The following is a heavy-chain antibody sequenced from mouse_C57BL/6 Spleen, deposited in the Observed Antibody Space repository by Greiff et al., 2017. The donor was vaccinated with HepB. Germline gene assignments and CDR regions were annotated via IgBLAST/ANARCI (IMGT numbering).Heavy chain of an antibody. Sequence: EVKLMESGGGLVKPGGSLKLSCAASGFTFSDYGMHWVRQAPEKGLEWVAYISSGSSTIYYADTVKGRFTISRDNAKNTLFLQMTSLRSEDTAMYYCARPSLYSNFGGFAYWGQGTLVTVSA. D-gene: IGHD2-5*01. J-gene: IGHJ3*01. CDR3: ARPSLYSNFGGFAY. CDR2: ISSGSSTI. CDR1: GFTFSDYG. V-gene: IGHV5-17*01.